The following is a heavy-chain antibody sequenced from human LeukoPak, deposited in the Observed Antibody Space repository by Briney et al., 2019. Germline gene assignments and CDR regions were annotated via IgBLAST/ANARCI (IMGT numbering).Heavy chain of an antibody. CDR2: INPNSGGT. J-gene: IGHJ5*02. CDR1: GYTFTGYY. Sequence: ASVKVSCKASGYTFTGYYMHWVRQAPGQGLEWMGWINPNSGGTNYAQKFQGRVTMTTDTSTSTVYLEVRGLRSDDTAILYCGTDGGITVADSFDPWGQGTLVTVSS. CDR3: GTDGGITVADSFDP. V-gene: IGHV1-2*02. D-gene: IGHD6-13*01.